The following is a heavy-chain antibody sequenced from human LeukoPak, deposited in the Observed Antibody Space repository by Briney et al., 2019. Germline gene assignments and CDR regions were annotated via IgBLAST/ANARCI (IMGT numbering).Heavy chain of an antibody. Sequence: GGSLRLSCAASGFTFRNYVIHWVRQAPGKGLEWVAVTSSDLNVKLYADSVKGRFTISRDNSRSTLYLQMNSLRPEDRAIYYCAREGYYGSGSPPSLYFDSWAREPWSPPPQ. CDR3: AREGYYGSGSPPSLYFDS. D-gene: IGHD3-10*01. V-gene: IGHV3-30-3*01. CDR1: GFTFRNYV. J-gene: IGHJ4*02. CDR2: TSSDLNVK.